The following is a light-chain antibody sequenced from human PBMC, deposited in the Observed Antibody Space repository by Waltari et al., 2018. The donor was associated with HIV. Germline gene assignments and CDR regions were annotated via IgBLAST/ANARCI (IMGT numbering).Light chain of an antibody. CDR1: AFTKKY. Sequence: SYDLNQPPSGSVSPGQTARITCPGEAFTKKYPNLYQQKSGQAPVLVIYEDSKRPSGIPERFSGSSSGTMATLTISGAQVEDEADYYCYSTDSSGNHRVFGGGTKLTVL. CDR2: EDS. CDR3: YSTDSSGNHRV. V-gene: IGLV3-10*01. J-gene: IGLJ2*01.